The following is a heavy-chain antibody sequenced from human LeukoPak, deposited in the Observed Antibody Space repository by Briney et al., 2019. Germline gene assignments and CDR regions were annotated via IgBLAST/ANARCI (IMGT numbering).Heavy chain of an antibody. CDR2: IYRSGST. J-gene: IGHJ6*03. CDR1: GYSISSGYY. Sequence: SETLSLTCTVSGYSISSGYYWGWIRQPPGQGLEWIGSIYRSGSTYYNPSLKSRVTISVDTSKNQFSLKLSSVTAADTAVYYCARVLGYCSGGSCYTAYYYYYMDVWGKGTTVTVSS. V-gene: IGHV4-38-2*02. CDR3: ARVLGYCSGGSCYTAYYYYYMDV. D-gene: IGHD2-15*01.